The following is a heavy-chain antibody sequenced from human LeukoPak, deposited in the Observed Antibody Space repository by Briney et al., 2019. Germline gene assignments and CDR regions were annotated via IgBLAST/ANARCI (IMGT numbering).Heavy chain of an antibody. CDR1: GFTFSRYW. CDR3: TKHITTDATTPFYYGMDV. J-gene: IGHJ6*02. Sequence: GGSLRLSCAASGFTFSRYWMSWVRQAPGKGLEWVASISLTGASIYYADSVKGRFTISRDNARNSLHLQMDSLRAEDTAVYYCTKHITTDATTPFYYGMDVWGQGTTVTVSS. V-gene: IGHV3-21*01. D-gene: IGHD3-22*01. CDR2: ISLTGASI.